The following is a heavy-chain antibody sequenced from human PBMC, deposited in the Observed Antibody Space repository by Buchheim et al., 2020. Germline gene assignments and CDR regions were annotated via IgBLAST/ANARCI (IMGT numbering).Heavy chain of an antibody. CDR3: MRDRSMGINPIPPGGY. CDR1: GFIFSGYG. Sequence: QVQLVESGGGVVQPGTSLRLSCAASGFIFSGYGMHWVRQAPGKGLEWVSLVWYDGSHQSYADSVKGRFTISRDNSKTTLYLQMNSLRAEDTAVYYCMRDRSMGINPIPPGGYWGQGTL. CDR2: VWYDGSHQ. J-gene: IGHJ4*02. V-gene: IGHV3-33*01. D-gene: IGHD1-14*01.